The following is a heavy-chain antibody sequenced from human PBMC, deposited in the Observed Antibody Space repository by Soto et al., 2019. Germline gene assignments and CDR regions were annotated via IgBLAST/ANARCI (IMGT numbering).Heavy chain of an antibody. D-gene: IGHD2-15*01. J-gene: IGHJ6*02. CDR2: ISYDGNNK. Sequence: QVQLVESGGGVVQPGRSLRLSCVASGFTFSSYAMYWVRQAPGKGLEWVAVISYDGNNKYYADSVKGRFTISRDNSKNTLYLQMNSLRLGDTAVYYCARAGCDGGSCYTLVGLRYGMDVWGQGTTVTVSS. CDR1: GFTFSSYA. V-gene: IGHV3-30-3*01. CDR3: ARAGCDGGSCYTLVGLRYGMDV.